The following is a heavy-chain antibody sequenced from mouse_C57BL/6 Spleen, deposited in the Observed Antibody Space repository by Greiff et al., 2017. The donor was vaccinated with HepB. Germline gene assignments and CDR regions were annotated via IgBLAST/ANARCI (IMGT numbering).Heavy chain of an antibody. J-gene: IGHJ4*01. V-gene: IGHV14-2*01. CDR3: ADSNDAMDY. D-gene: IGHD2-5*01. CDR2: IDPEDGET. Sequence: EVQRVESGAELVKPGASVKLSCTASGFNIKDYYMHWVKQRTEQGLEWIGRIDPEDGETKYAPKFQGKATITADTSSNTAYLQLRRLTYEDTAVYYCADSNDAMDYWGQGTSVTVSS. CDR1: GFNIKDYY.